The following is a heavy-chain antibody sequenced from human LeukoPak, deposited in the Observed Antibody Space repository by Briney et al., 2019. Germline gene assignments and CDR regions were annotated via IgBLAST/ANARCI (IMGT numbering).Heavy chain of an antibody. CDR1: GGSISSGSYY. Sequence: SETLSLTCTVSGGSISSGSYYWSWIRQPPGKGLEWIGYTYYSGSTNYNPSLESRVTISVDTSKNQFSLKLSSVTAADTAVYYCARVSSTDYYDNRGWFDTWGQGTLVTVSS. CDR2: TYYSGST. D-gene: IGHD3-22*01. V-gene: IGHV4-61*01. J-gene: IGHJ5*02. CDR3: ARVSSTDYYDNRGWFDT.